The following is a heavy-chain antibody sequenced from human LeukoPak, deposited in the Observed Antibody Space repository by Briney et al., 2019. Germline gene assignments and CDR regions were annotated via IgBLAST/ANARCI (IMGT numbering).Heavy chain of an antibody. D-gene: IGHD6-13*01. CDR1: GYTFTNYG. CDR3: ARVGGQHLDYYFDH. Sequence: GASVKVSCKASGYTFTNYGISWVRQAPGQGLEWMGWISAYNGDTKSAQKVQGRVTMTIDTSTSTAYMELRSLRSDDTAVYYCARVGGQHLDYYFDHWGQGTLVTVSS. V-gene: IGHV1-18*01. J-gene: IGHJ4*02. CDR2: ISAYNGDT.